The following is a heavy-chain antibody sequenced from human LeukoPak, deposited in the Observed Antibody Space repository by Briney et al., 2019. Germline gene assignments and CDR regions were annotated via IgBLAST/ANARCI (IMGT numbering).Heavy chain of an antibody. CDR2: IYYSGST. J-gene: IGHJ6*02. CDR1: GDSISSYY. D-gene: IGHD2-2*01. Sequence: SETLSLTCTVSGDSISSYYWSWLRQSPGKGLKWIGYIYYSGSTNYNPSLKSRVTISVDTSKNQFSLKLSSVTAADTAVYYCARVDCSGTSCSEYVWGQGTTVTVSS. CDR3: ARVDCSGTSCSEYV. V-gene: IGHV4-59*01.